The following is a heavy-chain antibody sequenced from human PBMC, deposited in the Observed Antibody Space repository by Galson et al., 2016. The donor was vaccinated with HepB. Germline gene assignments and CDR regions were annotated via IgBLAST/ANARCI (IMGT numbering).Heavy chain of an antibody. J-gene: IGHJ1*01. Sequence: QVQLQESGPGLVKPSETLSLTCTVSGGSISSYYWSWIRQPPGKGLEWIGYIYDSGSTYYNPSLKSRVTISVDTSKTHVSLKLRAVTAADTAVYYCARGAAAGTFAEYFHPWGQGTLVTVSS. D-gene: IGHD6-13*01. CDR1: GGSISSYY. V-gene: IGHV4-59*01. CDR2: IYDSGST. CDR3: ARGAAAGTFAEYFHP.